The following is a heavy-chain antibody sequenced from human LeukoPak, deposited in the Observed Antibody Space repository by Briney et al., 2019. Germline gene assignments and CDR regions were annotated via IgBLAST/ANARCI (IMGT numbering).Heavy chain of an antibody. CDR2: IYYSGST. D-gene: IGHD2-2*01. Sequence: PSETLSLTCTVSGGSISSYYWSWIRQPPGKGLEWIGYIYYSGSTNYNPSLKSRVTISVDTSKNQFSLKLSSVTAADTAVYYCARDRGSTSFNWFDPWGQGTLVTVSS. CDR3: ARDRGSTSFNWFDP. CDR1: GGSISSYY. J-gene: IGHJ5*02. V-gene: IGHV4-59*01.